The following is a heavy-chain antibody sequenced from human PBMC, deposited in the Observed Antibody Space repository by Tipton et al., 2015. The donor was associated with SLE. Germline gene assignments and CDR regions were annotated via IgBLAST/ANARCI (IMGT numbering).Heavy chain of an antibody. CDR1: GYTFTSYG. CDR3: GRGRGEWELGYLAY. Sequence: QSGAEVKKPGASVKVSCKASGYTFTSYGISWVRQAPGQGLEWMGWISAYNGNTNYAQKLQGRVTMTTDTSTSQAYMELRSLSSADRAVFSCGRGRGEWELGYLAYGGPGTLVTVPS. CDR2: ISAYNGNT. D-gene: IGHD1-26*01. J-gene: IGHJ4*02. V-gene: IGHV1-18*01.